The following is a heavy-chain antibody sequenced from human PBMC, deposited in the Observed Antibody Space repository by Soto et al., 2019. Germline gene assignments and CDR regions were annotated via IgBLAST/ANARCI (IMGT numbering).Heavy chain of an antibody. Sequence: LCGGSIRSGGYYWSWIRQHPGKGLEWIGYIYYSGSTYYNPSLKSRVTISVDTSKNQFSLKLSSVTAADTAVYYCARDKDGEDYGDYYMDVWGKGTTVTVSS. V-gene: IGHV4-31*02. J-gene: IGHJ6*03. CDR3: ARDKDGEDYGDYYMDV. D-gene: IGHD4-17*01. CDR1: GGSIRSGGYY. CDR2: IYYSGST.